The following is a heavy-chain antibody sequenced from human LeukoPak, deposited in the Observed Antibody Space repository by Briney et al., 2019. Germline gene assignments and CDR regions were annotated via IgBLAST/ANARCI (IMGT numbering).Heavy chain of an antibody. CDR2: IIPILGIA. V-gene: IGHV1-69*04. D-gene: IGHD5-12*01. CDR3: ARDLFQGYSGYEKYYFDY. J-gene: IGHJ4*02. CDR1: GGTLSSYA. Sequence: SVKVSCKAFGGTLSSYAISWVRQAPGQGLEWMGRIIPILGIANYAQKFQGRVTITADKSTSTAYMELSSLRSEDTAVYYCARDLFQGYSGYEKYYFDYWGQGTLVTVSS.